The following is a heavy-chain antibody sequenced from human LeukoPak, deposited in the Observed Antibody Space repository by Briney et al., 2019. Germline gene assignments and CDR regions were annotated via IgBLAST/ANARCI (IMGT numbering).Heavy chain of an antibody. V-gene: IGHV1-18*01. CDR1: GYTFTSYG. D-gene: IGHD4-17*01. CDR3: ARVGYGDYYYYGMDV. Sequence: ASVTVSCKASGYTFTSYGISWVRQAPGQGLEWMGWISAYNGNTNYAQKLQGRVTMTTDTSTSTAYMELRSLRSDDTAVYYCARVGYGDYYYYGMDVWGQGTTVTVSS. J-gene: IGHJ6*02. CDR2: ISAYNGNT.